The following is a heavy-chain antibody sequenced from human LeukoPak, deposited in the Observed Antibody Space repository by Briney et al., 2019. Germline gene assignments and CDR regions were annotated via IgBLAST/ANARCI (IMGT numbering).Heavy chain of an antibody. CDR1: GYTFFTYW. V-gene: IGHV5-51*01. Sequence: GESLKISCKGSGYTFFTYWIGWVRQMPGKGLEWMGIIYPGDSDTRYSPSFQGQVTISADKSISTAYLQWSSLKASDTAMYYCARRAENGDSDYWGQGTLVTVSS. CDR3: ARRAENGDSDY. D-gene: IGHD4-17*01. CDR2: IYPGDSDT. J-gene: IGHJ4*02.